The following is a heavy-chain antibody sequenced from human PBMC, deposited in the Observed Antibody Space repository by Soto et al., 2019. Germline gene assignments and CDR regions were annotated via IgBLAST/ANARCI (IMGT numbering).Heavy chain of an antibody. D-gene: IGHD1-26*01. CDR2: TYYRSQWHY. CDR1: GDSVSNNGAA. CDR3: ARDPPDFNSGSYHGAYYFDS. J-gene: IGHJ4*02. V-gene: IGHV6-1*01. Sequence: SQTLSLTCAISGDSVSNNGAAWNWIRQSPSRGLEWLGRTYYRSQWHYDYATSVRSRITINPDTSKNQFSLQLNSVTPEDTAVYYCARDPPDFNSGSYHGAYYFDSWGQGTLVTVSS.